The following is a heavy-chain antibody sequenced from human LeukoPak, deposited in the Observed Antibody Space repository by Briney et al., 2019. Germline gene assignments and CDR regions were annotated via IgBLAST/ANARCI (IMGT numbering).Heavy chain of an antibody. V-gene: IGHV3-30*02. J-gene: IGHJ3*02. Sequence: GGSLRLSCAASGFTFSSYGMHWVRQAPGKGLEWVAFIRYDGSNKYYADSVKGRFTISRDNSKNTLYLQMNSLRAEDTAVYYCAKDPRWIAAAPTAFDIWGQGTMVTVSS. CDR3: AKDPRWIAAAPTAFDI. CDR1: GFTFSSYG. D-gene: IGHD6-13*01. CDR2: IRYDGSNK.